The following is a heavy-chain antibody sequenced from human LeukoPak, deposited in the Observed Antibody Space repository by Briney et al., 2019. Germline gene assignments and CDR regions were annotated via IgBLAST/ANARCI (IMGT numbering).Heavy chain of an antibody. J-gene: IGHJ5*02. Sequence: TGGSLRLSCAASGFIFRNYGMDWVRQAPGKGLEWISGISGHGDITYYADSVKGRFTISRDNSKNTLYLQMNSLRAEDTAVYYCAKDYEPLVGVHRWGDWFDPWGQGTLVTVSS. CDR2: ISGHGDIT. V-gene: IGHV3-23*01. D-gene: IGHD1-26*01. CDR3: AKDYEPLVGVHRWGDWFDP. CDR1: GFIFRNYG.